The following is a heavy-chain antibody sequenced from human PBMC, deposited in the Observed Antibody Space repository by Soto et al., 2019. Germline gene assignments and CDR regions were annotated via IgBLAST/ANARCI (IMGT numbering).Heavy chain of an antibody. CDR2: TSYDGTSK. V-gene: IGHV3-30-3*01. D-gene: IGHD2-2*01. J-gene: IGHJ5*02. Sequence: GGSLRLSCAVSGFTFSSYAMHWVRQAPGKGLEWVAFTSYDGTSKYYADSVKGRFTISRDNSKSTLYLQMNSLRTDDTAVYYCARELGCISTSCFSPNWFDPWGQGTLVTVSS. CDR1: GFTFSSYA. CDR3: ARELGCISTSCFSPNWFDP.